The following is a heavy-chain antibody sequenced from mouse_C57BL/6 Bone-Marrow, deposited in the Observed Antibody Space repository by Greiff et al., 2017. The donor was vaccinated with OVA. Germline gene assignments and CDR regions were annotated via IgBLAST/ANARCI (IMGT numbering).Heavy chain of an antibody. Sequence: EVKLQESGGGLVQPGGSRKLSCAASGFTFSSFGMHWVRQAPEKGLEWVAYISSGSSTIYYADTVKGRFTISRDNPKNTLFLQMTSLRSEDTAMYYCARSGYGNRLDYWGQGTTPTVSS. V-gene: IGHV5-17*02. J-gene: IGHJ2*01. D-gene: IGHD2-1*01. CDR3: ARSGYGNRLDY. CDR1: GFTFSSFG. CDR2: ISSGSSTI.